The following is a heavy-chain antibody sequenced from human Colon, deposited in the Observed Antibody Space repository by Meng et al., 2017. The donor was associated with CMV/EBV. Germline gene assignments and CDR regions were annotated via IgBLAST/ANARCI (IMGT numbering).Heavy chain of an antibody. CDR1: GFDFFNSA. D-gene: IGHD3-10*01. V-gene: IGHV3-30-3*01. Sequence: QGQVGEAGGGVCQPGRSLRLSCAASGFDFFNSAMHWVRQVPGKGLEWVTIISYDGSHALYADSVKGRFTISRDNSKNTLYLQMNSLRPEDTAVYYCASSFHGSGSPDHWGQGTLVTVSS. CDR3: ASSFHGSGSPDH. J-gene: IGHJ5*02. CDR2: ISYDGSHA.